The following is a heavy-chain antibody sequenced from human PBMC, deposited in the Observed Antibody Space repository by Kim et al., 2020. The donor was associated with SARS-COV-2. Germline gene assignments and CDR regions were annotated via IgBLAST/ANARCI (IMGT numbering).Heavy chain of an antibody. D-gene: IGHD5-12*01. CDR2: IYYSGST. Sequence: SETLSLTCTVSGGSISSSSYYWGWIRQPPGKGLEWIGSIYYSGSTYYNPSLKSRVTISVDTSKNQFSLKLSSVTAADTAVYYCARSQGSGYEDAFYIWGQGTMVTVSS. CDR1: GGSISSSSYY. CDR3: ARSQGSGYEDAFYI. J-gene: IGHJ3*02. V-gene: IGHV4-39*01.